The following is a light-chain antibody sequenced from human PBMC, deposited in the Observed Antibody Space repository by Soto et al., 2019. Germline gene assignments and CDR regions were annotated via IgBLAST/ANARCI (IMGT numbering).Light chain of an antibody. CDR3: QQYDTYPWT. CDR1: QSISSW. J-gene: IGKJ1*01. Sequence: DIQMTQSPSTLSASVGDRVTITCRASQSISSWLAWYQQKSGKAPKLLIYQASSLQSGVPSRFSGSESGTEFTLTISGLQPDDFATYHCQQYDTYPWTFGQGTKVEIK. CDR2: QAS. V-gene: IGKV1-5*03.